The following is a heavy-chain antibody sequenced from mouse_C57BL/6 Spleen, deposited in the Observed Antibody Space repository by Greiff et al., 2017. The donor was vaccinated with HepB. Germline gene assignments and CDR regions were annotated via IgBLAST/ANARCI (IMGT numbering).Heavy chain of an antibody. CDR1: GYTFTSYW. Sequence: QVQLQQPGAELVKPGASVKMSCKASGYTFTSYWITWVKQRPGQGLEWIGDIYPGSGSTNYNEKFKSRTTLTVDTSSSTAYMQLSSLTSEDSAVYYCAEEGDGFFYAMDYWGQGTSVPFCS. CDR2: IYPGSGST. J-gene: IGHJ4*01. D-gene: IGHD2-3*01. V-gene: IGHV1-55*01. CDR3: AEEGDGFFYAMDY.